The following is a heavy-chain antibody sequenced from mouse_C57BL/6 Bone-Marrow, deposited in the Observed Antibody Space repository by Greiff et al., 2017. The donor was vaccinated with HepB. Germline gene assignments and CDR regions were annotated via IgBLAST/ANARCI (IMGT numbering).Heavy chain of an antibody. V-gene: IGHV1-26*01. CDR3: ARRGFTTVVATDY. Sequence: EVQLQQSGPELVKPGASVKISCKASGYTFTDYYMNWVKQSHGKSLEWIGDINPNNGGTSYNQKFKGKATLTVDKSSSTAYMELRSLTSEDSAVYYCARRGFTTVVATDYWGQGTTLTVSS. D-gene: IGHD1-1*01. CDR2: INPNNGGT. J-gene: IGHJ2*01. CDR1: GYTFTDYY.